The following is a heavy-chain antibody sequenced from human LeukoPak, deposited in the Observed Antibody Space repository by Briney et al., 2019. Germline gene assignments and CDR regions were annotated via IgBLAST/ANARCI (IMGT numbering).Heavy chain of an antibody. Sequence: ASVKVSCKASGYTFTSYDINWVRQATGQGLEWMGWMNPNSGNTGYAQKFQGRVTMTRNTSISTAYMELSSLRSEDTAVCYCARGPTVLYDSSGYLFDYWGQGTLVTVSS. CDR2: MNPNSGNT. V-gene: IGHV1-8*01. CDR3: ARGPTVLYDSSGYLFDY. J-gene: IGHJ4*02. CDR1: GYTFTSYD. D-gene: IGHD3-22*01.